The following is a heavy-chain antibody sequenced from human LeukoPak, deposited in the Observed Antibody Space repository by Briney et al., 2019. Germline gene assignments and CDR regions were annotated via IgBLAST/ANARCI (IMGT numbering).Heavy chain of an antibody. CDR1: GGSISSYY. Sequence: SETLSLTCTVSGGSISSYYWSWIRQPPGKGLEWIGYIYYSGSTNYNPSLKSRVTISVDTSKNQFSLKLSSVTAADTAVYYCASGLGYCSGGSCYGNDAFDIWGQGTMVTVSS. V-gene: IGHV4-59*01. J-gene: IGHJ3*02. CDR3: ASGLGYCSGGSCYGNDAFDI. D-gene: IGHD2-15*01. CDR2: IYYSGST.